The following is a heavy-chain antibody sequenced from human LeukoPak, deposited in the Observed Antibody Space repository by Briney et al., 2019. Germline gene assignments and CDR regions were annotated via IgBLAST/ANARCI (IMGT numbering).Heavy chain of an antibody. V-gene: IGHV3-48*03. CDR1: GFTFSSYE. D-gene: IGHD3-22*01. Sequence: GGSLRLSCAASGFTFSSYEMNWVRQAPGKGLEWVSYIYSSGSNIYYADSVKGRFTISRDNAKNSLYLQMNSLRAEDTAVYYCAREDDSSGYYYGILDYWGQGTLVTVSS. J-gene: IGHJ4*02. CDR2: IYSSGSNI. CDR3: AREDDSSGYYYGILDY.